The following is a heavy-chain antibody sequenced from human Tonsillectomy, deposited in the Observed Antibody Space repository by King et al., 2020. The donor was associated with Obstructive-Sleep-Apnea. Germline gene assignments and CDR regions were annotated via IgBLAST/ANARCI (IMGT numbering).Heavy chain of an antibody. J-gene: IGHJ4*02. D-gene: IGHD1-14*01. CDR2: ISYDGSNK. Sequence: QLVQSGGGVVQPGRSLRLSCAASGFTFSSYAMHWVRQAPGKGLEWVAVISYDGSNKNYADSVKGRLTISRDKSKNTLYLQMNSLRAEDTAVYYCARHEIHDLGAAPITYWGQGTPVTVSS. CDR3: ARHEIHDLGAAPITY. V-gene: IGHV3-30-3*01. CDR1: GFTFSSYA.